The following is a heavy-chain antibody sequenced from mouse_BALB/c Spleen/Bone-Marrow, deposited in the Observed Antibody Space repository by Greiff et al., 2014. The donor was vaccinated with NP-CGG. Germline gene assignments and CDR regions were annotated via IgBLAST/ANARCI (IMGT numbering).Heavy chain of an antibody. V-gene: IGHV2-6-7*01. CDR1: GFSLTGYG. Sequence: VQLVESGPGLVAPSQSLSITCTVSGFSLTGYGANWVRQPPGKGLEWLGIIWADGSIDYNSNLKSRLKISEDTSKSQVYSKMNSQKAVATARYYYAGAPNWAGGDCFDYWGQGTPVTVSA. D-gene: IGHD4-1*01. CDR2: IWADGSI. CDR3: AGAPNWAGGDCFDY. J-gene: IGHJ3*01.